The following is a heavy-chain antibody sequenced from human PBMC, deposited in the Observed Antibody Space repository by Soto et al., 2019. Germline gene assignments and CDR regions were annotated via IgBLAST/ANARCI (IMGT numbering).Heavy chain of an antibody. CDR1: GYTFTTFW. D-gene: IGHD2-2*01. Sequence: GESLKISCTGFGYTFTTFWISWVRQVPGKGLEWMGRIDPRDSYVNYSPSFQGHVTISLDKSISTAYLQWGSLKASDTAMYYCARLFCSTTTFDSWFDPWSQGTLVTVSS. CDR3: ARLFCSTTTFDSWFDP. V-gene: IGHV5-10-1*01. CDR2: IDPRDSYV. J-gene: IGHJ5*02.